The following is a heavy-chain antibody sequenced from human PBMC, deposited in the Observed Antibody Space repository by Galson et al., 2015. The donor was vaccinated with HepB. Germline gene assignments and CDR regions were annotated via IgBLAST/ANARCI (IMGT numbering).Heavy chain of an antibody. Sequence: CAASGFTFRNYGMHWVRQAPGKGLEWVALIWYDGTNKYYADSVKGRFTISRDNSKNTLYLQMNSLRAEDTAVYYCVREFSGLYYFDYWGQGTLVTVSS. CDR1: GFTFRNYG. J-gene: IGHJ4*02. V-gene: IGHV3-33*08. CDR3: VREFSGLYYFDY. D-gene: IGHD3-10*01. CDR2: IWYDGTNK.